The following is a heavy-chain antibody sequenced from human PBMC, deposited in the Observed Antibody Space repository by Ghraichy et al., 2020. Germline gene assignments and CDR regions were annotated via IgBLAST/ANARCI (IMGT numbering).Heavy chain of an antibody. CDR3: AKDPRGSTILDYGYYYYGMDV. CDR2: ISGSGGST. V-gene: IGHV3-23*01. CDR1: GFTFSSYA. D-gene: IGHD2-2*01. J-gene: IGHJ6*02. Sequence: GGSLRLSCAASGFTFSSYAMSWVRQAPGKGLEWVSAISGSGGSTYYADSVKGRFTISRDNSKNTLYLQMNSLRAEDTAVYYCAKDPRGSTILDYGYYYYGMDVWGQGSTVTVSS.